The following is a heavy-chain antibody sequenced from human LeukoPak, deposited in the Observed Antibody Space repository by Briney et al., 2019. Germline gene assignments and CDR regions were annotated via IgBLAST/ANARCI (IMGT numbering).Heavy chain of an antibody. Sequence: SETLSLTCTVSGGSISSSSYYWDWIRQPPGKGLEWIGSIYYSGSTYYNPSLKSRVTISVDTSKNQLSLKLSSVTAADTAVYYCARNPLPKQLLVPLYYYYMDVWGKGTTVTVSS. CDR1: GGSISSSSYY. V-gene: IGHV4-39*01. J-gene: IGHJ6*03. CDR3: ARNPLPKQLLVPLYYYYMDV. CDR2: IYYSGST. D-gene: IGHD6-13*01.